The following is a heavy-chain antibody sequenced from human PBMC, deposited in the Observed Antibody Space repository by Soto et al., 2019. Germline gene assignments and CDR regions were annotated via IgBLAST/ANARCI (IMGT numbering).Heavy chain of an antibody. CDR3: ARDRYCSGGSCYSLTSWGNTYNWFDP. Sequence: SETLSLTCTVSGGSISSGGYYWSWIRQHPGKGLEWIGYIYYSGSTYYNPSLKSRVTISVDTSKNQFSLKLSSVTAADTAVYYCARDRYCSGGSCYSLTSWGNTYNWFDPWGQGTLVTVSS. V-gene: IGHV4-31*03. J-gene: IGHJ5*02. CDR2: IYYSGST. CDR1: GGSISSGGYY. D-gene: IGHD2-15*01.